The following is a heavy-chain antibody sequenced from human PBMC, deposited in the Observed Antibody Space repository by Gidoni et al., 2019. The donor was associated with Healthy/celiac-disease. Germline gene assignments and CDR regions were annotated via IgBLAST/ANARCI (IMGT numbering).Heavy chain of an antibody. Sequence: WIRQPPGKGLEWIGYIYYSGSTYYNPSLKSRVTISVDTSKNQFSLKLSSVTAADTAVYYCASFTYDYVWGSYRKGGDAFDIWGQGTMVTVSS. CDR2: IYYSGST. D-gene: IGHD3-16*02. V-gene: IGHV4-30-4*01. J-gene: IGHJ3*02. CDR3: ASFTYDYVWGSYRKGGDAFDI.